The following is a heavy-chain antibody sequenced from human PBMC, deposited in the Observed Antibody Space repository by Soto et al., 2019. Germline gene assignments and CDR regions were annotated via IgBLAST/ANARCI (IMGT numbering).Heavy chain of an antibody. CDR2: IYYSGST. V-gene: IGHV4-59*08. Sequence: SETLSLTCTVSGGSISSYYWSWIRQPPGKGLEWIGYIYYSGSTNYNPSLKSRVTISVDTSKNQFSLKLSSVTAADTAVYYCAKVAVAGMPPDRIPNNDYYGMDVWGQGTTVTVSS. D-gene: IGHD6-19*01. CDR3: AKVAVAGMPPDRIPNNDYYGMDV. J-gene: IGHJ6*02. CDR1: GGSISSYY.